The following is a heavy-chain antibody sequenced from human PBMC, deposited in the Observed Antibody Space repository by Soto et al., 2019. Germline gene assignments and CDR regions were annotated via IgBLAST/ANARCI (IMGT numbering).Heavy chain of an antibody. CDR2: IKQDGSKR. D-gene: IGHD2-2*03. CDR1: GFSFSNYW. V-gene: IGHV3-7*01. CDR3: KRYLSPWIGGALLDDVAM. J-gene: IGHJ3*02. Sequence: DVQVEESGGGWVQPGGSLRLSCAASGFSFSNYWMSWVRQAPGKGLEWVANIKQDGSKRDYVDSVEGRFTISRDNAKNSVNLQMNSLRVQNAEMYYCKRYLSPWIGGALLDDVAMWAQATIATVSS.